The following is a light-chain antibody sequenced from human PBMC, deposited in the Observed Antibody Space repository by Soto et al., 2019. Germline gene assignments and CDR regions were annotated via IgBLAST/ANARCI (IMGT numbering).Light chain of an antibody. CDR2: GAS. J-gene: IGKJ3*01. CDR3: EQYGSSPGIT. Sequence: EIVLTQSPGTLSLSPGERATLSCRASQSVSSSYLAWYQQKPGQAPRLLIYGASSRATGIPDRFSGSGSGTEFTITTSGPEPEDFAVYYCEQYGSSPGITFGPGTKVDIK. CDR1: QSVSSSY. V-gene: IGKV3-20*01.